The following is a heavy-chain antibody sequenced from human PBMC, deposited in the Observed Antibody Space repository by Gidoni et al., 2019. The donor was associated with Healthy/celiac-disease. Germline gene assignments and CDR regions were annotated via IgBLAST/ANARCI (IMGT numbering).Heavy chain of an antibody. CDR2: IYYSGST. J-gene: IGHJ4*02. CDR3: ARDSSNYYDY. V-gene: IGHV4-61*01. D-gene: IGHD3-10*01. CDR1: GGSVSSGSYY. Sequence: QVQLQESGPGLVKPSETLSLTCTVSGGSVSSGSYYWSWIRQPPGKGLEWIGYIYYSGSTNYNPSVKSRVTISVDTSKNQFSLKLSSVTAADTAVYYCARDSSNYYDYWGQGTLVTVSS.